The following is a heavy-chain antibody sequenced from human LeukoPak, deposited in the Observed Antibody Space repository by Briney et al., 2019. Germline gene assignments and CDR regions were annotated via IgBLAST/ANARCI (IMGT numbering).Heavy chain of an antibody. CDR2: ISGSGRNV. CDR3: ARSIGYYYTMDV. J-gene: IGHJ6*02. CDR1: GFTLTDYY. V-gene: IGHV3-11*01. D-gene: IGHD3-22*01. Sequence: GGSLRLSCVAYGFTLTDYYMSWIRQAPGRGLEWVSDISGSGRNVYYGDSVKGRFTISRNNAKNSLYLQMNNLRAEDTAVYYCARSIGYYYTMDVWGQGTTVTVSS.